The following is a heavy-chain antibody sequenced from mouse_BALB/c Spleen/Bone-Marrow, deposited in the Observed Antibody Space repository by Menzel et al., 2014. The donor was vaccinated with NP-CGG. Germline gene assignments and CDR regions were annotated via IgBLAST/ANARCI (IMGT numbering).Heavy chain of an antibody. CDR1: GYAFSSSW. D-gene: IGHD1-1*01. CDR2: IYPGDGDT. V-gene: IGHV1-82*01. Sequence: GQLQQSGPDLVKPGASVKISCKASGYAFSSSWMNWVKRRPGQGLEWIGRIYPGDGDTNYNGKFKGKATLTADKSSSTAYMQLSSLTSVDSAVYFCASGSSSFAYWGQGTPVTVSA. J-gene: IGHJ3*01. CDR3: ASGSSSFAY.